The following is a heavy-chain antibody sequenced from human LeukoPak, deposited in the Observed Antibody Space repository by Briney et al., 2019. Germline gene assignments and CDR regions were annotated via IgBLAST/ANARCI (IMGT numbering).Heavy chain of an antibody. Sequence: ASVKVSCKASGYTFTDYYMHWVRQAPGQGLEWMGGINPNSGGTKYTQKFQGRVTMTRDTSISTAYMEVSRLRSDDTAVYYCVRAMYCGGDCYYYFDHWGPGTLVTVSS. V-gene: IGHV1-2*02. CDR1: GYTFTDYY. D-gene: IGHD2-21*02. CDR2: INPNSGGT. CDR3: VRAMYCGGDCYYYFDH. J-gene: IGHJ4*02.